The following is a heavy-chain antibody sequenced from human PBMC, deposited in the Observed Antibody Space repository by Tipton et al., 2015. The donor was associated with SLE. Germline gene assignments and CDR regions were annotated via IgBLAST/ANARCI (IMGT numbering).Heavy chain of an antibody. CDR2: ISSSGSTI. Sequence: SLRLSCAASGFTFSSYEMNWVRQAPGKGLEWVSYISSSGSTIYYADSVKGRFTISRDNAKNSLYLQMNSLRAEDTAVYYCARDPSTGTTGFDYWGQGTLVTVSS. J-gene: IGHJ4*02. CDR1: GFTFSSYE. V-gene: IGHV3-48*03. CDR3: ARDPSTGTTGFDY. D-gene: IGHD1-1*01.